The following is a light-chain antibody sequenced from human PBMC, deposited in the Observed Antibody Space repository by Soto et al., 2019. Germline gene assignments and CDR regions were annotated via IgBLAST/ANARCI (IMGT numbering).Light chain of an antibody. CDR2: KAS. V-gene: IGKV1-5*03. CDR1: QSINQW. Sequence: IQMTQSPSTLSASVGDRVTFTCRASQSINQWLAWYQHKAGKAPTLLIYKASSLESGVPSRFSGSGSWTEFTLTISSLQPDDFATYYGQQYNSYSVYTFGQGTKLEIK. J-gene: IGKJ2*01. CDR3: QQYNSYSVYT.